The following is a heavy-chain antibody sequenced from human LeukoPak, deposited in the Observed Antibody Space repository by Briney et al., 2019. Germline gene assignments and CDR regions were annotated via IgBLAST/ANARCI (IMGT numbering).Heavy chain of an antibody. CDR1: GFTFSSYW. D-gene: IGHD3-3*01. Sequence: GGSLRLSCAASGFTFSSYWMSWVRQAPGKGLEWVANIKQDGSEKYYVDSVKGRFTISRDNAKNSLYLQMNSLRAEDTAVYYCARDHLQYYDFWSGNFDYWGQGTLVIVSS. CDR2: IKQDGSEK. J-gene: IGHJ4*02. V-gene: IGHV3-7*01. CDR3: ARDHLQYYDFWSGNFDY.